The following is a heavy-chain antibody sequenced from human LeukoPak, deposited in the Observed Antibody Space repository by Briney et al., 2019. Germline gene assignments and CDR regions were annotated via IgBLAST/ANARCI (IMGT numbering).Heavy chain of an antibody. V-gene: IGHV1-69*13. CDR1: GGTFSSYA. J-gene: IGHJ4*02. CDR3: ARDHSVLTGYYFDY. D-gene: IGHD3-9*01. CDR2: IIPIFGTA. Sequence: GASVKVSCKASGGTFSSYAISWVRQAPGQGLEWMGGIIPIFGTANYAQKFQGRVTITADESTSTAYMELSSLRSEDTAVYYCARDHSVLTGYYFDYWGQGTLVTVSS.